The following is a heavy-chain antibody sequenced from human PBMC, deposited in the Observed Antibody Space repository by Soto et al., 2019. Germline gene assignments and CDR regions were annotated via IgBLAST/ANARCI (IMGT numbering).Heavy chain of an antibody. Sequence: RLSCAASGFTFSSYWMHWVRQAPGKGLVWVSRINSDGSSTSYADSVKGRFTISRDNAKNTLYLQMNSLRAEDTVVYYCAREKDTAYYYGMDVWGQGTTVTVSS. V-gene: IGHV3-74*01. CDR1: GFTFSSYW. D-gene: IGHD2-2*02. CDR3: AREKDTAYYYGMDV. CDR2: INSDGSST. J-gene: IGHJ6*02.